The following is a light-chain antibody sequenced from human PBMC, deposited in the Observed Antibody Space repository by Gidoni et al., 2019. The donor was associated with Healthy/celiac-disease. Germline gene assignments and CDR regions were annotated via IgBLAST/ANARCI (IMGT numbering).Light chain of an antibody. J-gene: IGKJ1*01. CDR3: QQYGSSPPLRT. CDR2: GAS. CDR1: QSVSSSY. Sequence: ETVLTQSPGTLSLSPGERATLSCRASQSVSSSYLDWYQQKPGQAPRLLIYGASSRATGIPDRFSGSGSGTDFTLTISRLEPEDFAVYYCQQYGSSPPLRTFGQGTKVEIK. V-gene: IGKV3-20*01.